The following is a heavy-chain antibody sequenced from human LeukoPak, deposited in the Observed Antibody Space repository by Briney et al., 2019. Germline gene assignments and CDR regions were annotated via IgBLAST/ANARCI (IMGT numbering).Heavy chain of an antibody. D-gene: IGHD6-13*01. CDR3: AKDPRRYSRTGGYFDY. J-gene: IGHJ4*02. CDR1: GVTFSNYG. CDR2: ISYDGTNK. V-gene: IGHV3-30*18. Sequence: GRSLRLSCAASGVTFSNYGMHWVRQAPGKGLEWMTFISYDGTNKYYADSVKGRFTISRDNSKNTLYLQMNSLRAEDTAVYYCAKDPRRYSRTGGYFDYWGQGTLVTVSS.